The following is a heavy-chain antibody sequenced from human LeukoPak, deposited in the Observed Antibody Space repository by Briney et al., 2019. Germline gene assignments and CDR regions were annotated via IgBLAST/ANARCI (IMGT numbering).Heavy chain of an antibody. D-gene: IGHD6-13*01. Sequence: ASVKVSCKASGYTFTSYDINWVRQATGQGLEWMGWMNPNSGNTGYAQKFQGRVTITRNTSISTAYMELSSLRSEDTAVYYRARGRGSSWYFSSHDINWFDPWGQGTLVTVSS. CDR2: MNPNSGNT. CDR1: GYTFTSYD. J-gene: IGHJ5*02. V-gene: IGHV1-8*03. CDR3: ARGRGSSWYFSSHDINWFDP.